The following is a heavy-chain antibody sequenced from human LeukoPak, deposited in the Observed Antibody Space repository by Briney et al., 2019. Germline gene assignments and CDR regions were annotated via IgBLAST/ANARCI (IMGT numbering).Heavy chain of an antibody. V-gene: IGHV3-11*06. Sequence: NPGGSLGLSCAASGFTFSDYYMSWIRQAPGKGLEWVSYISSSSSYTNYADSVKGRFTISRDNAKNSLYLQMNSLRAEDTAVYYCARDLSGSYSFDYWGQGTLVTVSS. D-gene: IGHD1-26*01. CDR2: ISSSSSYT. J-gene: IGHJ4*02. CDR1: GFTFSDYY. CDR3: ARDLSGSYSFDY.